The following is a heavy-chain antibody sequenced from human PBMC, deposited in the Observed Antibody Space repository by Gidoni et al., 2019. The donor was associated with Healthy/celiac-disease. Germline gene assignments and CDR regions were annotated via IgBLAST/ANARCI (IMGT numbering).Heavy chain of an antibody. V-gene: IGHV4-30-4*01. CDR3: ARVAMITFGGVIVRSRFDY. D-gene: IGHD3-16*02. J-gene: IGHJ4*02. CDR2: IYYSGST. CDR1: GGSISSGDYY. Sequence: QVQLQESGPGLVKPSQTLSLTCTVSGGSISSGDYYWSWSRQPPGKGLEWIGYIYYSGSTYYNPSLKSRVTISVDTSKNQFSLKLSSVTAADTAVYYCARVAMITFGGVIVRSRFDYWGQGTLVTVSS.